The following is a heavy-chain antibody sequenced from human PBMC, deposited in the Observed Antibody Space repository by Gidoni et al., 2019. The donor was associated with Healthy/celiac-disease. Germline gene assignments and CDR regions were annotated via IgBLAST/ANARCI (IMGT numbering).Heavy chain of an antibody. CDR3: ARRYGSGSFGYGMDV. CDR2: IYHSGST. Sequence: QVQLQESGPGLVKPSGTLSITCAVSGGSISSSNWWSWVRQPPGKGLEWIGEIYHSGSTNYNPSLKSRVTISVDKSKNQFSLKLSSVTAADTAVYYCARRYGSGSFGYGMDVWGQGTTVTVSS. V-gene: IGHV4-4*02. J-gene: IGHJ6*02. CDR1: GGSISSSNW. D-gene: IGHD3-10*01.